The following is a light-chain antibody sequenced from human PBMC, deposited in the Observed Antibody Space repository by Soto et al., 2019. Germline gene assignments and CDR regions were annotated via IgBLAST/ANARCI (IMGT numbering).Light chain of an antibody. CDR2: AAS. Sequence: DIQMTQSPSSLSASVGDRVIITCRASQSISSYLNWYQQKPGKAPKLLVSAASTLQSGVPSRFSGSESGTDFTLTSSSLQPEDFATYYCQQSYGAPYTFGQGTNLGI. V-gene: IGKV1-39*01. CDR3: QQSYGAPYT. CDR1: QSISSY. J-gene: IGKJ2*01.